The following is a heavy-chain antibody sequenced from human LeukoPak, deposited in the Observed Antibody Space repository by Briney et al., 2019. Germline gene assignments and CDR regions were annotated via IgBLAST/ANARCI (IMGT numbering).Heavy chain of an antibody. CDR2: INPSGCIT. CDR3: ARDLRSGYDFYYYYIDV. D-gene: IGHD5-12*01. Sequence: GASVKVSCKPSGYTFTSYYMLWVRQAPGHRLEWMGIINPSGCITRYAPKFHRRVTMTRDLSTSPVSMELSRLRSEDPTVCYCARDLRSGYDFYYYYIDVWGKGTTVTVSS. V-gene: IGHV1-46*01. J-gene: IGHJ6*03. CDR1: GYTFTSYY.